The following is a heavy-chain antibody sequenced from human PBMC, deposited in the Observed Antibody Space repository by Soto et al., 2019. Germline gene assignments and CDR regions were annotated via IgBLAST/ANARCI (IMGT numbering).Heavy chain of an antibody. V-gene: IGHV1-69*13. Sequence: GASVKVSCKASGGTFSSYAISWVRQAHGQGLEWMGGIIPIFGTANYAQKFQGRVTITADESTSTAYMELSSLRSEDTAVYYCARAYYYGSGPLSYGMDVWGQGTTVTVSS. CDR1: GGTFSSYA. CDR2: IIPIFGTA. CDR3: ARAYYYGSGPLSYGMDV. D-gene: IGHD3-10*01. J-gene: IGHJ6*02.